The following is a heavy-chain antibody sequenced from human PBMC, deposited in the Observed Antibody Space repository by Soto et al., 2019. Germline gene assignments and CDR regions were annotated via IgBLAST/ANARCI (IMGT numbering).Heavy chain of an antibody. D-gene: IGHD3-22*01. Sequence: LSLTCTVSGGSVSSGSYYWSWIRQPPGKGLEWIGYIYYSGSTNYNPSLKSRVTISVDTSKNQFSLKLSSVTAADTAVYYCARGGGYYYDSSGYTVDYWGQGTLVTVSS. CDR3: ARGGGYYYDSSGYTVDY. J-gene: IGHJ4*02. CDR2: IYYSGST. V-gene: IGHV4-61*01. CDR1: GGSVSSGSYY.